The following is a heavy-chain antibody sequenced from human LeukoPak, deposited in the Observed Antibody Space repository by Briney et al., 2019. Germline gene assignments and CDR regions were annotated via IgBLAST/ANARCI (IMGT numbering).Heavy chain of an antibody. V-gene: IGHV3-30-3*01. Sequence: GRSLRLSCAASGFTFSSYAMHCVCEAPGKGLECVAVISYDGSNKYYADSVKGRFTISRDNSKNTLYLQMNSLRAEDTAVYYCARGYPSDYWGQGTLVTVSS. D-gene: IGHD3-16*02. J-gene: IGHJ4*02. CDR3: ARGYPSDY. CDR1: GFTFSSYA. CDR2: ISYDGSNK.